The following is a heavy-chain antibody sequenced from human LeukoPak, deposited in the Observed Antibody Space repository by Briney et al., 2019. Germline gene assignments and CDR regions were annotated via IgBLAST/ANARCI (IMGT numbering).Heavy chain of an antibody. CDR3: ARVAKYYYGSETYYFFDY. D-gene: IGHD3-10*01. CDR2: IKQDGSEK. Sequence: GGSLRLSCAASRFTLSTYWMSWVRQAPGKGLEWVANIKQDGSEKYYVDSVKGRFTISRDNAKNSLYLQMNSLRVEDTAVYYCARVAKYYYGSETYYFFDYWGQGTLVTASS. J-gene: IGHJ4*02. V-gene: IGHV3-7*01. CDR1: RFTLSTYW.